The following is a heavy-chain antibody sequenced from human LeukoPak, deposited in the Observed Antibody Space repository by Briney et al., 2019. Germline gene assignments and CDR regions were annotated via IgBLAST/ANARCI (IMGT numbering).Heavy chain of an antibody. J-gene: IGHJ6*03. CDR1: GSSITSLHS. Sequence: SETLSLTCIVSGSSITSLHSWGWTRQPPGKGLEWVGSMYHSGKPYYNPSLKSRVTISADTSKNQFSLKLTSVTAADTAIYYCARAYEDYMDVWGKGTTVTVSS. V-gene: IGHV4-38-2*02. CDR3: ARAYEDYMDV. CDR2: MYHSGKP. D-gene: IGHD5-12*01.